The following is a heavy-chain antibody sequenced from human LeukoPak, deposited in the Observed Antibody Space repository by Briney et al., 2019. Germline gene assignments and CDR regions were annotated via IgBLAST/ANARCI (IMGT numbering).Heavy chain of an antibody. D-gene: IGHD3-10*01. J-gene: IGHJ6*03. Sequence: SETLSLTCFVSGDSITSRSFYWGWIRQPPGKGLEWIGEINHSGSTNYNPSLKSRVTISVDTSKNQFSLKLSSVTAADTAVYYCARGRSGSYYYYYYMDVWGKGTTVTVSS. CDR3: ARGRSGSYYYYYYMDV. CDR2: INHSGST. V-gene: IGHV4-39*07. CDR1: GDSITSRSFY.